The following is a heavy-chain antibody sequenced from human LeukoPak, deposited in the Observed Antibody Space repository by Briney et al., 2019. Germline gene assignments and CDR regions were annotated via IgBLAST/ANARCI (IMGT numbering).Heavy chain of an antibody. J-gene: IGHJ6*03. CDR2: ISISGSTI. CDR3: ARVEYCSSTSCPGRYYYYYMDV. D-gene: IGHD2-2*01. V-gene: IGHV3-11*01. Sequence: GSLRLSSAASGFTFSEYYMSWIRQAPGKGVEWVSYISISGSTIYYADSVKGLFTISRDNAKNSLYLQMNSLRAEDTAVYYCARVEYCSSTSCPGRYYYYYMDVWGKGTTVTVSS. CDR1: GFTFSEYY.